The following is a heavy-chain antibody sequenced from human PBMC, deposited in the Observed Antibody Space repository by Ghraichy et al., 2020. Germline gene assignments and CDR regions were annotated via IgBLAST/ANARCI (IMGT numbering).Heavy chain of an antibody. CDR3: ARGSKVVRFYYYDGMDV. V-gene: IGHV3-48*02. CDR1: GFTFGSYS. CDR2: ITSSSRFT. D-gene: IGHD4-23*01. J-gene: IGHJ6*02. Sequence: SCVGSGFTFGSYSMNWVRQSPGMRLEWVSYITSSSRFTSYADSVKGRFTISRDNAQNLLSLQMSSLTDEDTAVYYCARGSKVVRFYYYDGMDVWGQGTTVTVSS.